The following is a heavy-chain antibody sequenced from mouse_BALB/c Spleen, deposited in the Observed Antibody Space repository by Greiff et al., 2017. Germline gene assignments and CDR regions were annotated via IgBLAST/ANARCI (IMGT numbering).Heavy chain of an antibody. CDR2: ISSGGSYT. CDR3: TRGGMVKAMDY. CDR1: GFTFSSYT. Sequence: EVHLVESGGGLVKPGGSLKLSCAASGFTFSSYTMSWVRQTPEKRLEWVATISSGGSYTYYPDSVKGRFTISRDNAKNTLYLQMSSLKSEDTAMYYCTRGGMVKAMDYWGQGTSVTVSS. V-gene: IGHV5-6-4*01. J-gene: IGHJ4*01. D-gene: IGHD2-2*01.